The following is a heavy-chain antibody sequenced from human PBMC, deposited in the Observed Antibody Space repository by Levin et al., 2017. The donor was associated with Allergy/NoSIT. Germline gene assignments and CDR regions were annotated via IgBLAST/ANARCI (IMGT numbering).Heavy chain of an antibody. CDR1: GDSVSRNNAG. CDR2: TYYRSKWYT. Sequence: KASETLSLTCAISGDSVSRNNAGWNWIRQSPSRGLEWLGRTYYRSKWYTDYAVSVKSRMIINGDTSKNQISLQLNSVTPEDTAVYYCARGFYYNSSAYSHNNWFDTWGQGTLVTVSS. D-gene: IGHD3-22*01. V-gene: IGHV6-1*01. J-gene: IGHJ5*02. CDR3: ARGFYYNSSAYSHNNWFDT.